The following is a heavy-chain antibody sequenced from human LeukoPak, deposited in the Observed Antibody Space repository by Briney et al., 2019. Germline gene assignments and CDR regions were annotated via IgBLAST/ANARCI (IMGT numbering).Heavy chain of an antibody. CDR2: ISSSSSYI. CDR1: GFTFSSYS. CDR3: ARERQQLVNNWFDP. D-gene: IGHD6-13*01. J-gene: IGHJ5*02. Sequence: GGSLRLSCAASGFTFSSYSMNWVRQAPGKGLEWVSSISSSSSYIYYADSVKGRFTISRDNAKNSLYLQMNSLRAEDTAVYYCARERQQLVNNWFDPWGQGTLVTVSS. V-gene: IGHV3-21*01.